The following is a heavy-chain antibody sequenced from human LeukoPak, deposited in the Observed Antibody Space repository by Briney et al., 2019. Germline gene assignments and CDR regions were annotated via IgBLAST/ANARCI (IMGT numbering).Heavy chain of an antibody. CDR2: SYYTGPT. J-gene: IGHJ4*02. Sequence: SETLSLTCTVSGGSIANYYWSWIRQTPGKGLEWIGFSYYTGPTNYNPSFKSRVTISIDTSKSQFSLRLTSVTPADTAIYYCARDYPHFFDNWGQGALVTVSS. CDR3: ARDYPHFFDN. CDR1: GGSIANYY. V-gene: IGHV4-59*01. D-gene: IGHD3-16*02.